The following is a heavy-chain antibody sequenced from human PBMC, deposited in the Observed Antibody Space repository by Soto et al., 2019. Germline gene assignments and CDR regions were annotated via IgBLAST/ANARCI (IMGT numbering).Heavy chain of an antibody. D-gene: IGHD4-17*01. CDR2: MSYDGRNE. CDR3: ARDPLSYGDYAQTYWYFDL. CDR1: GFTFRSYG. Sequence: QVQLVESGGGVVQPGRSLRLSCAASGFTFRSYGMHWARQAPGKGLEWVAYMSYDGRNEDYADSVKGRFTISRDNSQNTLYLQMNSLRADDTAVYYCARDPLSYGDYAQTYWYFDLWGRGTRVTVSS. J-gene: IGHJ2*01. V-gene: IGHV3-30*03.